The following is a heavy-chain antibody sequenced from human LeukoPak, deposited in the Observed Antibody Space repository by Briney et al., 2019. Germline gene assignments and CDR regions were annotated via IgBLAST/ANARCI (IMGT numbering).Heavy chain of an antibody. V-gene: IGHV3-7*01. Sequence: GGSLRLSCAASGFTFSRYWMSWVRQAPGKGLEWVANINQDGSEEYYVDSVKGRFTISRDNAKNSLYLQMNSLRAEDTAVYYCARLYCSGGSCYSGDAFDIWGQGTMVTVSS. CDR3: ARLYCSGGSCYSGDAFDI. CDR2: INQDGSEE. CDR1: GFTFSRYW. J-gene: IGHJ3*02. D-gene: IGHD2-15*01.